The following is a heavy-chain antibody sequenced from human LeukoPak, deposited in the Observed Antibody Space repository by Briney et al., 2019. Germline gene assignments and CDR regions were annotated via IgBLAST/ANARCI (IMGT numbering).Heavy chain of an antibody. V-gene: IGHV4-38-2*02. D-gene: IGHD3-10*01. CDR1: GFSGYSISSGFY. Sequence: SETLSLTCSVSGFSGYSISSGFYWGWIRQPPGKGLEWIGSIYYSGSTYYNPSLKSRVTISVDTSKNQFSLKLSSVTAADTAVYYCARHRTVRGVIGWFDPWGQGTLVTVSS. CDR3: ARHRTVRGVIGWFDP. J-gene: IGHJ5*02. CDR2: IYYSGST.